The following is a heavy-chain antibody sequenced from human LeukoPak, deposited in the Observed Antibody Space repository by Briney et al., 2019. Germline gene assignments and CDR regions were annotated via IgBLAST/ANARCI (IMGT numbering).Heavy chain of an antibody. CDR1: GFTFSSYW. Sequence: GGSLRLSCAASGFTFSSYWMSWVRQAPGKGLEWVANIKQDGSEKYYVDSVKGRFTISRDNAKNSLYLQMNSLRAEDTAVYYCARAQAAAAGSNYYYYYYMDVWGKGTTVTVSS. D-gene: IGHD6-13*01. CDR3: ARAQAAAAGSNYYYYYYMDV. J-gene: IGHJ6*03. V-gene: IGHV3-7*01. CDR2: IKQDGSEK.